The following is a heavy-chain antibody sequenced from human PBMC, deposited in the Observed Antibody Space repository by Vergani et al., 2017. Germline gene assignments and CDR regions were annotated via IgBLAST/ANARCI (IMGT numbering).Heavy chain of an antibody. J-gene: IGHJ4*02. CDR2: ISGGDDTS. CDR1: GFTFSSYA. D-gene: IGHD1/OR15-1a*01. V-gene: IGHV3-23*01. Sequence: EVQLLESGGGLVQPGGSLRLSCAASGFTFSSYAMSWFRQAPGKGLEWVSTISGGDDTSAYAESVKGRFTISRDNSKNTLYLQMNSLRAEDTAVYYCGKLTHGTLLMGGPIWGHWGQGTLVTVSS. CDR3: GKLTHGTLLMGGPIWGH.